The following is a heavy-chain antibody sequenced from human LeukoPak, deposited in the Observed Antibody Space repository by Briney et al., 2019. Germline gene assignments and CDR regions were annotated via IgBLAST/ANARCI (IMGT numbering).Heavy chain of an antibody. CDR1: GFTFSGYS. CDR2: ISSSSYI. D-gene: IGHD3-9*01. CDR3: AKGLRYFDGDSMDV. Sequence: GGSLRLSCAASGFTFSGYSMNWVREAPGKGLEWVSSISSSSYIYYADSAKGRFIISTDNATNSLYLQMNRLSAEDTAVYYCAKGLRYFDGDSMDVWGKGTTVTVSS. J-gene: IGHJ6*03. V-gene: IGHV3-21*01.